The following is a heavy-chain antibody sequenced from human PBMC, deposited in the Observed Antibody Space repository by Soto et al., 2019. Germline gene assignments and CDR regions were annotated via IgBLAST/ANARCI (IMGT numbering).Heavy chain of an antibody. CDR3: ARADIVVVPAAMEDYYYYGMDV. J-gene: IGHJ6*02. D-gene: IGHD2-2*01. CDR2: INPNSGGT. Sequence: ASVKVSCKASGYTFTGYYIHWVRQAPGQGLEWMGWINPNSGGTNYAQKFQGRVTMTRDTSISTAYMELSRLRSDDTAVYYCARADIVVVPAAMEDYYYYGMDVWGPGTTVAVYS. CDR1: GYTFTGYY. V-gene: IGHV1-2*02.